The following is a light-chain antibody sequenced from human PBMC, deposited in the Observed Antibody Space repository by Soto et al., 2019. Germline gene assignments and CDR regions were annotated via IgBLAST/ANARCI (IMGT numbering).Light chain of an antibody. CDR3: QHYERYSMT. V-gene: IGKV1-5*03. CDR2: KAP. J-gene: IGKJ4*01. CDR1: QSISSW. Sequence: DSQMTQYPSTLSASVGDRVTITCRASQSISSWLAWYQQKPWKAPKLLSSKAPTLQSVFPPRFSGSGYGTEFTLTIISLQPDDLATYYCQHYERYSMTFGGGTKVHIK.